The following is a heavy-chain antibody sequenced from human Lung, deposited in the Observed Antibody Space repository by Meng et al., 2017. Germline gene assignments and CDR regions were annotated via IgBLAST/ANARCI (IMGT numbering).Heavy chain of an antibody. CDR3: ARGPTTMAHDFDY. V-gene: IGHV4-34*01. J-gene: IGHJ4*02. CDR2: INHSGST. Sequence: QVQLHPWGEGLLKPSETLSLTCVVSGGSFSDYYWSWIRQPPGKGLEWIGEINHSGSTNYNPSLESRATISVDTSQNNLSLKLSSVTAADSAVYYCARGPTTMAHDFDYWGQGTLVTVSS. CDR1: GGSFSDYY. D-gene: IGHD4-11*01.